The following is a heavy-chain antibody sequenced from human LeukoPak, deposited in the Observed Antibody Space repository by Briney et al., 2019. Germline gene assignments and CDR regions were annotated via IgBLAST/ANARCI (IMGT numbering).Heavy chain of an antibody. CDR3: AKSIESVARPLDS. CDR2: ITGSGGDT. V-gene: IGHV3-23*01. Sequence: PGGSLRLSCTASGFTFGDYAMSWVRQVPGKGLEWVSSITGSGGDTYYAASVKGRFTISRDNFRHTLYLQIISLRAEDTALYFCAKSIESVARPLDSWGLGTLVTVSS. CDR1: GFTFGDYA. D-gene: IGHD3-16*02. J-gene: IGHJ4*02.